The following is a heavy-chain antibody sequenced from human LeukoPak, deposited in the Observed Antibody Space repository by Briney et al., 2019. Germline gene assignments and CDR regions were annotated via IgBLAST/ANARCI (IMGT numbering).Heavy chain of an antibody. CDR1: GYTFTSYG. CDR3: ARWSAFTFGGVIVRYGFYDY. J-gene: IGHJ4*02. CDR2: ISAYNGNT. Sequence: ASVKVSCKASGYTFTSYGISWVRQAPGQGLEWMGWISAYNGNTNYAQKLQGRVTMTTDTSTSTAYMELRSLRSDDTAVYYCARWSAFTFGGVIVRYGFYDYWGQGTLVTVSS. V-gene: IGHV1-18*01. D-gene: IGHD3-16*02.